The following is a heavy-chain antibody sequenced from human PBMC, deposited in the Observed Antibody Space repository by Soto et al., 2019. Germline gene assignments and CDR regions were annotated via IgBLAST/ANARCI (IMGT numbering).Heavy chain of an antibody. V-gene: IGHV3-72*01. Sequence: EVQLVESGGGLVQPGGSLRLSCAVSGFTFSDHYMDWVRQAPGKGLEWVGRSRNKANSYTTEYAASVKGRFTISRDESENSLYLQMDSLKTEDTAVYFCIRPMTGTTRGFDYWGQGTLVTVSS. CDR1: GFTFSDHY. D-gene: IGHD1-1*01. CDR2: SRNKANSYTT. CDR3: IRPMTGTTRGFDY. J-gene: IGHJ4*02.